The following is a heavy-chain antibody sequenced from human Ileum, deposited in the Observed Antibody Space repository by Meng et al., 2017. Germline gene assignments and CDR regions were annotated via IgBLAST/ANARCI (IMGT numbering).Heavy chain of an antibody. CDR1: GYTFTSHY. J-gene: IGHJ4*02. Sequence: QVQLVQSGPEVKKPGASVKLSCMASGYTFTSHYMHWVRQAPGQGLEWVGIINPSGGSTSYAQKFQGRVTMTRDTSTSIVYMELSSLRSEDTAVYYCARDVVMVPSALYYFDYWGQGTLVTVSS. CDR2: INPSGGST. V-gene: IGHV1-46*01. D-gene: IGHD2-2*01. CDR3: ARDVVMVPSALYYFDY.